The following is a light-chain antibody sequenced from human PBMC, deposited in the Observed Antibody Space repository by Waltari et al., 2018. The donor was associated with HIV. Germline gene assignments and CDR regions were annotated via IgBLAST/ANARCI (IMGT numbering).Light chain of an antibody. CDR1: QSISSY. CDR3: QQSYSTLVT. V-gene: IGKV1-39*01. Sequence: DIQMTQSPSSLSASVGDRVTITCLAIQSISSYLNWYQQKPGKAPKLLIYAASSLQSGVPSRFSGSGSGTDFTLTISSLQPEDFATYYCQQSYSTLVTFGPGTKVDIK. CDR2: AAS. J-gene: IGKJ3*01.